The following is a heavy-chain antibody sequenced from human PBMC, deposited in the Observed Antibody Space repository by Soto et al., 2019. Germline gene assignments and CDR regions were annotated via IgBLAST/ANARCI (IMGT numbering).Heavy chain of an antibody. CDR3: ARGWFNGDYKGYAFDI. CDR2: IIPILGIA. V-gene: IGHV1-69*02. J-gene: IGHJ3*02. D-gene: IGHD4-17*01. Sequence: GASVKVSCKASGGTFSSYTISWVRQAPGQGLEWMGRIIPILGIANYAQKFQGRVTITADKSTSTAYMELSSLRSEDTAVYYCARGWFNGDYKGYAFDIWGQGTMVTVSS. CDR1: GGTFSSYT.